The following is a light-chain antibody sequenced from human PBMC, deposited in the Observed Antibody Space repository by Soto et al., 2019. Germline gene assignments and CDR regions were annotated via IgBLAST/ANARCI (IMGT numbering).Light chain of an antibody. J-gene: IGKJ2*01. Sequence: DVAMTQSPLSLPVTLGQPASISCRSSQSLTYSDGNTYLNWFHLRPGQSPRRLIYKVSNRDSGVPDRFIGSGSGSDFTLKISRVEAEDVGVYYGMQGTHWPPYTFCQGTKLEIK. V-gene: IGKV2-30*01. CDR1: QSLTYSDGNTY. CDR2: KVS. CDR3: MQGTHWPPYT.